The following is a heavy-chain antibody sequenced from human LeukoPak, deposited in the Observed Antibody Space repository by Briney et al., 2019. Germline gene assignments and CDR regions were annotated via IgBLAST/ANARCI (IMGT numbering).Heavy chain of an antibody. CDR2: INASGDRS. Sequence: GASVTVSCKASGYTFTSYYIHWVRQAPGQGLGWMGIINASGDRSNYAPKFQGRVTMTRDTSTSTVYMELSSLRSEDTAVYYCARAGLIVAANNAFDIWGQGTMVTVSS. CDR1: GYTFTSYY. V-gene: IGHV1-46*01. D-gene: IGHD6-25*01. CDR3: ARAGLIVAANNAFDI. J-gene: IGHJ3*02.